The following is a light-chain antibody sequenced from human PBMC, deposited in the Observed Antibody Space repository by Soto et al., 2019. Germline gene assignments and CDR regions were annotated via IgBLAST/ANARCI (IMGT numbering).Light chain of an antibody. Sequence: EIVLTQSPATLSLSPGERATLSCRASQSVSSYLAWYQQKPGQAPRLLIYDASNRATGIPARFSGSGSGTDFTLTITSLEPEDFAVYFCHQRYNWPRVTLGQGTRLEIK. CDR3: HQRYNWPRVT. J-gene: IGKJ5*01. CDR2: DAS. V-gene: IGKV3-11*01. CDR1: QSVSSY.